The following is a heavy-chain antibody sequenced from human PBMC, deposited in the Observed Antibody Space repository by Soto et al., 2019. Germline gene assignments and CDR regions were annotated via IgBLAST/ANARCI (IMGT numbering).Heavy chain of an antibody. Sequence: SETLSLTCTGPGGSIRSYYLGWIPPPPGKELQYIGYIYYSESTNYNPSLKSGVTISDDTSTNQFSLTLSSVTAADTAVYYCARGWWEREGYVMDVWGRGTTVTV. D-gene: IGHD1-26*01. V-gene: IGHV4-59*08. J-gene: IGHJ6*02. CDR2: IYYSEST. CDR3: ARGWWEREGYVMDV. CDR1: GGSIRSYY.